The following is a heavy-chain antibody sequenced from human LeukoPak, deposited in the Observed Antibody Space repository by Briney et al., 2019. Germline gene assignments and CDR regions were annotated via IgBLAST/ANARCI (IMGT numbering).Heavy chain of an antibody. CDR3: ARAVSGRFDY. CDR2: IYTSGTT. V-gene: IGHV4-4*07. J-gene: IGHJ4*02. CDR1: GGFISSYY. Sequence: KPSETLSLTCTVSGGFISSYYWSWIRQPAGKGLEWIGRIYTSGTTNYNPSLKSRVTMSIDTSKNQFSLNLGSVAAADTAVYYCARAVSGRFDYWGQGTLVTVSS. D-gene: IGHD6-19*01.